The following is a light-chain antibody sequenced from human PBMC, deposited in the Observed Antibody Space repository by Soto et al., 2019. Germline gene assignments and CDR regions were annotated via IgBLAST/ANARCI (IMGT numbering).Light chain of an antibody. V-gene: IGLV2-14*01. Sequence: QSVLTQPASVSGSPGQSITISCTGTSSDVGGYNSVSWYQQHPGKAPKLMIYEVSNRPSGVSDRFSGSKSGNTASLTISGVQAEDEAYYYCSSFRVNNTVIFGGGTKVTFL. J-gene: IGLJ2*01. CDR3: SSFRVNNTVI. CDR1: SSDVGGYNS. CDR2: EVS.